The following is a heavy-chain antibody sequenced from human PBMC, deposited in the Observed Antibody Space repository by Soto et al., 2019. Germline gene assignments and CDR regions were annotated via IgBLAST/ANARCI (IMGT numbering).Heavy chain of an antibody. V-gene: IGHV5-10-1*01. CDR3: ARLLNYDILTGHGVYYGMDV. D-gene: IGHD3-9*01. CDR2: IDPSDSYT. J-gene: IGHJ6*02. Sequence: PGESLKISCKGSGYSFTSYWVSWVRQMPGKGLEWMGRIDPSDSYTNYSPSFQGHVTISADKSISTAYLQWSSLKASDTAMYYCARLLNYDILTGHGVYYGMDVWGQGTTVTVSS. CDR1: GYSFTSYW.